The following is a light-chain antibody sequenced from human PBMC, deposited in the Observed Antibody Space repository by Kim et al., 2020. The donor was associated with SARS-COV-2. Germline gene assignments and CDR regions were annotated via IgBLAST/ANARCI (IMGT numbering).Light chain of an antibody. CDR1: QSVLYSSNNKNY. Sequence: DIVMTQSPDSLAVSLGERATINCKSSQSVLYSSNNKNYLAWYQQKPGQPPKLLIYWASTRESGVPDRFSGSGSGTDFTLTISILQAEDVAVYFCQQYFSSSLTFGGGTKLEI. CDR3: QQYFSSSLT. V-gene: IGKV4-1*01. J-gene: IGKJ4*01. CDR2: WAS.